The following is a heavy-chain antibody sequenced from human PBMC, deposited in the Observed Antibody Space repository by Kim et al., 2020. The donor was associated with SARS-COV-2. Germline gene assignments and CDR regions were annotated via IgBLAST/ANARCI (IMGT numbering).Heavy chain of an antibody. CDR1: GYTFTSYY. CDR2: INPSGGST. D-gene: IGHD3-10*01. CDR3: ARDSGGTLFLDHGGVDY. J-gene: IGHJ4*02. Sequence: ASVKVSCKASGYTFTSYYMHWVRQAPGQGLEWMGIINPSGGSTSYAQKFQGRVTMTRDTSTSTVYMELSSLRSEDTAVYYCARDSGGTLFLDHGGVDYWGQGTLVTVSS. V-gene: IGHV1-46*01.